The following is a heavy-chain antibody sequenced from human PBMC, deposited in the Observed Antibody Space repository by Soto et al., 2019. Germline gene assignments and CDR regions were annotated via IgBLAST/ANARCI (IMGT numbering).Heavy chain of an antibody. V-gene: IGHV2-5*02. J-gene: IGHJ4*02. CDR3: AHRVLHTVFGLVTTTAIYFDF. CDR2: IYWDDDK. Sequence: QITLNESGPTQVKPRLTLTLTCTFSGFSLTTSGVDVGWNSQSPGTAPEWLALIYWDDDKRYSPSLKSRLTITKDTSKIQAVLTMADLDPADTATYYCAHRVLHTVFGLVTTTAIYFDFWGQGTPVAVSS. D-gene: IGHD3-3*01. CDR1: GFSLTTSGVD.